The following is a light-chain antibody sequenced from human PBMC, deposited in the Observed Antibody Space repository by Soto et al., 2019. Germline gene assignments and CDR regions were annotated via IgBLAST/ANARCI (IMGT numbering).Light chain of an antibody. CDR3: QQYDNLPLYT. Sequence: DIQMTQSPSSLSASVGDRVTITCQASQDISNYLNRYQQKPGKAPKLRIYDASNLETGVPSRFSGSGSGTDFTFTISSLQPEDIATYYCQQYDNLPLYTFGQGTKLEIK. CDR2: DAS. CDR1: QDISNY. V-gene: IGKV1-33*01. J-gene: IGKJ2*01.